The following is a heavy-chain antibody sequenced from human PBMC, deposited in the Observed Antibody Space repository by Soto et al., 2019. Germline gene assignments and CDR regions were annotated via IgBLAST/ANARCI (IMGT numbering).Heavy chain of an antibody. CDR2: IYNGGPT. J-gene: IGHJ4*02. D-gene: IGHD2-8*01. Sequence: PSETLSLTCTVSGVSIINGDYYWNWIRQTPGKGLEWIGYIYNGGPTYYNPSLESRLSLSVDTSGNQFSLRLSSVTAADTAIYYCARSLEYGIPFDKWGQGTLVTVSS. CDR3: ARSLEYGIPFDK. V-gene: IGHV4-30-4*01. CDR1: GVSIINGDYY.